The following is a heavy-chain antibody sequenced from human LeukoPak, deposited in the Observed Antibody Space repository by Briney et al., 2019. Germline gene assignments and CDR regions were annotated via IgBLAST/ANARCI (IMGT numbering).Heavy chain of an antibody. CDR1: GGSISSYY. CDR3: ARRKPNFIAAAGTGAVGAFDI. J-gene: IGHJ3*02. V-gene: IGHV4-59*08. Sequence: SETLSLTCTVSGGSISSYYWSWIRQPPGKGLEWLGYIYYSGSTNYNPSLKSRVTISVDTSKNQFSLKLSSVTAADTAVYYCARRKPNFIAAAGTGAVGAFDIWGQGTMVTVSS. D-gene: IGHD6-13*01. CDR2: IYYSGST.